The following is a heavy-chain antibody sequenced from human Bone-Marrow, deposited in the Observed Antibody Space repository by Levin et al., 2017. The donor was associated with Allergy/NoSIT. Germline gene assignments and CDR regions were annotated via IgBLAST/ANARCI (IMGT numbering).Heavy chain of an antibody. CDR2: MNPNDGNT. CDR3: ADYDTNAYSAF. V-gene: IGHV1-8*01. D-gene: IGHD3-22*01. CDR1: GYTFTNYD. Sequence: ASVKVSCKASGYTFTNYDIAWVRQATGQGLEWMGWMNPNDGNTGYAQKFQGRVIMTRNISLSTAYMELRGLTSDDTAVYYCADYDTNAYSAFWGQGTRVTVSS. J-gene: IGHJ4*02.